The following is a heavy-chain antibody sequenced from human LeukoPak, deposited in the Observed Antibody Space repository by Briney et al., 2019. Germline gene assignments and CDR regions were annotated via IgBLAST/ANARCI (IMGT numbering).Heavy chain of an antibody. CDR3: ARDKGDSSSWYDNWFDP. V-gene: IGHV1-69*04. D-gene: IGHD6-13*01. J-gene: IGHJ5*02. Sequence: ASVKVSCKASGGTFSSYAISWVRQAPGQGLEWMGRIIPILGIANYAQKFQGRVTITADKSTSTAYMELSSLRSEDTAVYYCARDKGDSSSWYDNWFDPWGQGTLSPSPQ. CDR1: GGTFSSYA. CDR2: IIPILGIA.